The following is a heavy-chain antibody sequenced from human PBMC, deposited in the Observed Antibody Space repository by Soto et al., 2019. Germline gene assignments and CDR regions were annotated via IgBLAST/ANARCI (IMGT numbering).Heavy chain of an antibody. D-gene: IGHD2-15*01. J-gene: IGHJ5*02. Sequence: ASVKVSCKASGYTFTSYDINWVRQATGQGLAWMGWMNPNSGNTGYAQKFQGRVTMTRNTSISTAYMELSSLRSEDTAVYYGARGERPRKSCSGGSCYWFDPRGQGTLVTVSS. CDR1: GYTFTSYD. CDR3: ARGERPRKSCSGGSCYWFDP. V-gene: IGHV1-8*01. CDR2: MNPNSGNT.